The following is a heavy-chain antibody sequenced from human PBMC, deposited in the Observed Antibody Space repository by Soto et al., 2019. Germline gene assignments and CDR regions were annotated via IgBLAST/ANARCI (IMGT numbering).Heavy chain of an antibody. CDR1: GGTFSNFA. CDR3: ARAPVDMTTIGLGSFDY. D-gene: IGHD4-4*01. V-gene: IGHV1-69*13. CDR2: FVPIFGTT. Sequence: GASVKVSCKASGGTFSNFAFNWVRQAPGQGLVWMGVFVPIFGTTNYAQKFQGRVTMTADESTSTVNMELSSLRSDDTALYYCARAPVDMTTIGLGSFDYWGQGTLVTVSS. J-gene: IGHJ4*02.